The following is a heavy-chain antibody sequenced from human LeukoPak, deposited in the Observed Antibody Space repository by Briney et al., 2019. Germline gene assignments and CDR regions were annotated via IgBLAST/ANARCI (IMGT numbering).Heavy chain of an antibody. Sequence: GGSLRLSCAASGFTFDDYGMSWVRQAPGKGLEWVSGINWNGGSTGYADSVKGRFTISRDNAKNSLYLQMNSLRAEDTALYYCATSGGSGSYGALYYYMDVWGKGTTVTVSS. V-gene: IGHV3-20*04. J-gene: IGHJ6*03. CDR2: INWNGGST. D-gene: IGHD3-10*01. CDR1: GFTFDDYG. CDR3: ATSGGSGSYGALYYYMDV.